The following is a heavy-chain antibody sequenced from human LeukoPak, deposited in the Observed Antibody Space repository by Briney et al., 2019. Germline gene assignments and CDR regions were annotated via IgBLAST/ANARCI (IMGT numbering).Heavy chain of an antibody. J-gene: IGHJ4*02. CDR1: GGSFSGYY. CDR3: ARGRYVWGSYRAYFDY. Sequence: SETLSLTCAVYGGSFSGYYWSWIRQPPGKGLEWIGEINHSGSTNYNPSLKSRVTISVDTSKNQFSLKLSSVTAADTAVYYCARGRYVWGSYRAYFDYSGQGTLVTVSA. V-gene: IGHV4-34*01. CDR2: INHSGST. D-gene: IGHD3-16*02.